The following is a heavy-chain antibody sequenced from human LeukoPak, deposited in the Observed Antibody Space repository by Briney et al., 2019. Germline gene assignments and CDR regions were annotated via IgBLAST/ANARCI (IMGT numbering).Heavy chain of an antibody. CDR1: GYTFTSHG. J-gene: IGHJ4*02. CDR3: ARDIKKGSSWYEAAY. V-gene: IGHV1-18*01. CDR2: ISAYNGNT. D-gene: IGHD6-13*01. Sequence: GASVKVSCKAAGYTFTSHGISWVRQARGQGLEWMGWISAYNGNTNYPQKFQGRVTITADKSTSTAYMELSSLRSEDTAVYYCARDIKKGSSWYEAAYWGQGTLVTVSS.